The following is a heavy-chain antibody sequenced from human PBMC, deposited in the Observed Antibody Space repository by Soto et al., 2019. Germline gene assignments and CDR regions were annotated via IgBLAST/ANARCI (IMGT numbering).Heavy chain of an antibody. V-gene: IGHV4-30-4*01. Sequence: QVQLQESGPGLVKPSQTLSLTCTVSGGSISSGDYYWSWIRQPPGKDLEWIGYISYSGSTSYIPSLKSPVSISIDKSQNQFSLKLSSVTAADPAVYYCAREPLCRSPRCRGGAFAYWGQGTLVTVSS. D-gene: IGHD2-2*01. CDR3: AREPLCRSPRCRGGAFAY. CDR1: GGSISSGDYY. CDR2: ISYSGST. J-gene: IGHJ4*02.